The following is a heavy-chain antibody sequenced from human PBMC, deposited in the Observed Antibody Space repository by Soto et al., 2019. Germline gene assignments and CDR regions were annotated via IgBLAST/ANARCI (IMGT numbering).Heavy chain of an antibody. J-gene: IGHJ4*02. D-gene: IGHD2-15*01. CDR2: INSDGSST. CDR3: ARGLSVGVPY. V-gene: IGHV3-74*01. CDR1: GFTFSNYW. Sequence: EVQLVESGGGLVQPGGSLRLSCAVSGFTFSNYWMHWVRQAPGKGLVWVSRINSDGSSTSYADSVKGRFTISRDNAKNTLYLEINSRRAEDTAVYYCARGLSVGVPYWGQGTLVTVSS.